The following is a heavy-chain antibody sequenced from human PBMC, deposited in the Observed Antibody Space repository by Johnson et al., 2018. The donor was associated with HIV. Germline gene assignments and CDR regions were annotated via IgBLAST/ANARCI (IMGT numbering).Heavy chain of an antibody. V-gene: IGHV3-11*04. Sequence: QVQLVESGGDLVKPGGSLRVSCLASGFVFSDSHMSWIRQAPGKGLEWISYISSGGSSIYYADSVRGRFTISRDNAKNTLYLEMKSLRVDDTAVYYCARNLWGSYRHDAFDIWGQGTMVTVSS. J-gene: IGHJ3*02. CDR3: ARNLWGSYRHDAFDI. D-gene: IGHD3-16*02. CDR1: GFVFSDSH. CDR2: ISSGGSSI.